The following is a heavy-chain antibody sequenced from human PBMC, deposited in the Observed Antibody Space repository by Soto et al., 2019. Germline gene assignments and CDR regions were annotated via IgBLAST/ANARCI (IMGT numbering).Heavy chain of an antibody. CDR2: IYYSGST. D-gene: IGHD3-3*01. Sequence: SETLSLTCTVSGGSISSSSYYWGWIRQPPGKGLEWIGSIYYSGSTYYNPSLKSRVTISVDTSKNQFSLKLSSVTAADTAVYYCARLKGNYDFWSGYFKVFDYWGQGTLVTVSS. CDR1: GGSISSSSYY. J-gene: IGHJ4*02. V-gene: IGHV4-39*01. CDR3: ARLKGNYDFWSGYFKVFDY.